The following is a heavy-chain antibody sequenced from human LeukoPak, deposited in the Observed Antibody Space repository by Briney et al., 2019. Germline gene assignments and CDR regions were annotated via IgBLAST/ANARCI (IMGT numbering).Heavy chain of an antibody. D-gene: IGHD2-2*01. CDR2: ISSSSYI. Sequence: PGGSLRLSCAASGFTFSSYSMNWVRQAPGKGLEWVSSISSSSYIYYSDSVKGRFTISRDNAKNSLYLQMNSLRAEDTAVYYCTTGLIVVVPAAIHRGDYWGQGTLVTVSS. J-gene: IGHJ4*02. CDR1: GFTFSSYS. V-gene: IGHV3-21*01. CDR3: TTGLIVVVPAAIHRGDY.